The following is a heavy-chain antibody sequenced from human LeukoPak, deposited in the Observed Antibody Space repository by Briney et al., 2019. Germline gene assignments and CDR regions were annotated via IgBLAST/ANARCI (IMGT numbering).Heavy chain of an antibody. J-gene: IGHJ4*02. CDR1: GGTFNIYA. CDR3: ARQQGLQNLNFDY. V-gene: IGHV1-46*02. Sequence: GASVRVSCRASGGTFNIYAISWVRQAPGQGPEWLGIINPIGGTTHFAQKFQGRVTMTRDTSTTTAYMELSSLGSEDTAVYYCARQQGLQNLNFDYWGQGALVTVSS. CDR2: INPIGGTT. D-gene: IGHD4-11*01.